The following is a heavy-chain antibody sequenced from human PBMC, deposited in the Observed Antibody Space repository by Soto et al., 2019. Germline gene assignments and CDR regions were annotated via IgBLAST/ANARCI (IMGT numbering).Heavy chain of an antibody. D-gene: IGHD2-21*02. Sequence: QVQLVESGGGVVQPGRSLRLSCAASGFTFSSYGMHWVRQAPGKGLEWVAVISYNGSNKYYADSVKGRFTISRDNSKNTLYLPMNSLRAEDMAVYYCAKSTLVVVTATYFDYWGQGTLVTVSS. CDR2: ISYNGSNK. CDR1: GFTFSSYG. V-gene: IGHV3-30*18. J-gene: IGHJ4*02. CDR3: AKSTLVVVTATYFDY.